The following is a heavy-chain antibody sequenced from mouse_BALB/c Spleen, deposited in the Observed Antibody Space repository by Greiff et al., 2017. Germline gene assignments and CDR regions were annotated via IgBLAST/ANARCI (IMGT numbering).Heavy chain of an antibody. V-gene: IGHV1S137*01. J-gene: IGHJ3*01. Sequence: QVQLQQSGAELVRPGVSVKISCKGSGYTFTDYAMHWVKQSHAKSLEWIGVISTYYGDASYNQKFKGKATMTVDKSSSTAYMELARLTSEDSAIYYCARGLYYYGSSPFAYWGQGTLVTVSA. CDR2: ISTYYGDA. D-gene: IGHD1-1*01. CDR1: GYTFTDYA. CDR3: ARGLYYYGSSPFAY.